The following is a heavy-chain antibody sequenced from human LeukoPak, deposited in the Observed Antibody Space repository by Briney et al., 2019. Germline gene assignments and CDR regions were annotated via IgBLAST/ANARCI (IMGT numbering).Heavy chain of an antibody. Sequence: GGSLRLSCAASGFTFSSYWMHWVRQAPGKGLVWVSRINSDGSSTSYADSVKGRFTISRDNAKNTLYLQMNSLRAEDTAVYYCARGQVLRYFDWYPQECYMDVWGKGTTVTISS. V-gene: IGHV3-74*01. D-gene: IGHD3-9*01. J-gene: IGHJ6*03. CDR2: INSDGSST. CDR1: GFTFSSYW. CDR3: ARGQVLRYFDWYPQECYMDV.